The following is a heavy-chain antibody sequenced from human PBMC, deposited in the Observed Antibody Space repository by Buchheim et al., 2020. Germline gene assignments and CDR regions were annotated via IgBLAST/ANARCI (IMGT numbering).Heavy chain of an antibody. D-gene: IGHD1-26*01. CDR2: IDPSDSYT. J-gene: IGHJ6*02. CDR1: GYSFTSYW. Sequence: EVQLVQSGAEVKKPGESLRISCKGSGYSFTSYWISWVRQMPGKGLEWMGRIDPSDSYTNYGPSFQGHVTISADKSISTAYLQWSSLKASDTAMYYCARWGGIVGATGYYYYYGMDVWGQGTT. CDR3: ARWGGIVGATGYYYYYGMDV. V-gene: IGHV5-10-1*01.